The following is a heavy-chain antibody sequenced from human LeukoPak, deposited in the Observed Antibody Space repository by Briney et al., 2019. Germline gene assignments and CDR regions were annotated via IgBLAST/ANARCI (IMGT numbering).Heavy chain of an antibody. CDR3: AREKDSSSWYSPYYYYYMDV. J-gene: IGHJ6*03. Sequence: ASVKVSCEASGYTFTSYGISWVRQAPGQGLEWMGRISAYNGNTNYAQKLQGRVTMTTDTSTSTAYMELRSLRSDDTAVYYCAREKDSSSWYSPYYYYYMDVWGKGTTVTVSS. D-gene: IGHD6-13*01. V-gene: IGHV1-18*01. CDR1: GYTFTSYG. CDR2: ISAYNGNT.